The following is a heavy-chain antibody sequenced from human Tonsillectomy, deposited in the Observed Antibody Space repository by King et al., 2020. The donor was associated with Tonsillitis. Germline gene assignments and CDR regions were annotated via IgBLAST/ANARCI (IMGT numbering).Heavy chain of an antibody. CDR2: IYWDDDK. J-gene: IGHJ4*02. D-gene: IGHD6-13*01. CDR1: GFSLITSGVG. V-gene: IGHV2-5*02. Sequence: TLKESGPTLVKPTQTLTLTCTFSGFSLITSGVGVGWIRQPPGKALEWLALIYWDDDKRYSPSLKSRLTITKDTSKNQVVLTMTNMDPVDTATYYCAHRGPIAAACYFDYWGQGTLVTVSS. CDR3: AHRGPIAAACYFDY.